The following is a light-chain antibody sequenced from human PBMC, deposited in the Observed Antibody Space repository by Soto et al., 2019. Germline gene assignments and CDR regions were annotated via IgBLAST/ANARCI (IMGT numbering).Light chain of an antibody. J-gene: IGKJ4*01. V-gene: IGKV1-5*03. CDR2: KAS. Sequence: DIQMTQSPSTLSASVGDTVTITCRASQSIGTYLALYQQKPGKAPKSLIFKASSLESGVPSRFSGSGSGTEFTLTISSLQPDDFATYFFQHYSDYPLTFGGGTKVEIK. CDR3: QHYSDYPLT. CDR1: QSIGTY.